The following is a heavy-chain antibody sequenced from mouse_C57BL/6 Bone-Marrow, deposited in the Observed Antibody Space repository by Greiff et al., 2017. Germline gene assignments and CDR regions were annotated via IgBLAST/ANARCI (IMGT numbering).Heavy chain of an antibody. CDR3: ARGEGLLWFSWFAY. Sequence: ESGPGLVKPSQSLSLTCSVTGYSITSGYYWNWIRQFPGNKLEWMGYISYDGSNNYNPSLKNRISITRDTSKNQFFLKLNSVTTEDTATYYCARGEGLLWFSWFAYWGQGTLVTVSA. J-gene: IGHJ3*01. CDR2: ISYDGSN. D-gene: IGHD2-2*01. V-gene: IGHV3-6*01. CDR1: GYSITSGYY.